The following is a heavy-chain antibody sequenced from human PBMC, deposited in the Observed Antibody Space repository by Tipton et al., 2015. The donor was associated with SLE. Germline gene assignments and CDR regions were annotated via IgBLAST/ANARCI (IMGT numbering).Heavy chain of an antibody. CDR1: GFTFSSYW. CDR2: IYTRGST. CDR3: ASTYGGP. Sequence: LRLSCAASGFTFSSYWMSWIRQPAGKGREWIGRIYTRGSTNYNPSLKSRVTISVDTSKNQFSLKLSSVTAAATAVYYCASTYGGPWGQGTLVTVSS. J-gene: IGHJ5*02. D-gene: IGHD4-23*01. V-gene: IGHV4-4*07.